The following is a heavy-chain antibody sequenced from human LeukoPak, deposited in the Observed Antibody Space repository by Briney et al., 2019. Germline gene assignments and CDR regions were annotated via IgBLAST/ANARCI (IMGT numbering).Heavy chain of an antibody. CDR1: GFTFSSDG. Sequence: GGSLRLSCLASGFTFSSDGMSWVRQAAGKGLEWVSSISGSGGSTYYADSVKGRFTISRDNSKNSLYLQMNSLRADDTAVYYCARDSGFSGAQRGEFWGQGTLVTVSS. D-gene: IGHD3-10*01. V-gene: IGHV3-23*01. CDR3: ARDSGFSGAQRGEF. CDR2: ISGSGGST. J-gene: IGHJ4*02.